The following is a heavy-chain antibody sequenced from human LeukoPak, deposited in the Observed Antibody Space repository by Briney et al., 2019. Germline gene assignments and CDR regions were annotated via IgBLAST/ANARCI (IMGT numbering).Heavy chain of an antibody. D-gene: IGHD5-24*01. CDR3: LRDMGRYEHLASYHYYMDV. CDR2: IDPNSGAT. J-gene: IGHJ6*03. Sequence: ASVKVSCKTSGYTFSAYYLHWVRQAPGQGLEWMGWIDPNSGATKYTEKFQGRVTMTRDTSITTAYMDLSRLRYDDTAVYYCLRDMGRYEHLASYHYYMDVWGEGTAVTVSS. CDR1: GYTFSAYY. V-gene: IGHV1-2*02.